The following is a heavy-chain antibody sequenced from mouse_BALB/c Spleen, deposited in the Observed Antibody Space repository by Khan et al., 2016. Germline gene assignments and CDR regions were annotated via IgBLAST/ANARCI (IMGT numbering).Heavy chain of an antibody. CDR2: NDPANGNS. CDR1: GFNIKDTY. J-gene: IGHJ2*01. D-gene: IGHD1-1*01. Sequence: VQLQQSGAELVKPGASVKLSCTASGFNIKDTYMHWVKQRPEQGLEWIGRNDPANGNSKYDPKFQGKATIIVDKSSNTAYLQLSSLPSEDTAVYDCARRGPIYYYGSSYGYWGQGTTLTVSS. CDR3: ARRGPIYYYGSSYGY. V-gene: IGHV14-3*02.